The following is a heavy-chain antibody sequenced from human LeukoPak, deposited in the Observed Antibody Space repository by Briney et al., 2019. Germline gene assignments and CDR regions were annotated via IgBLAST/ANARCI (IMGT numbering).Heavy chain of an antibody. Sequence: GGSLRLSCAASGFTFSTYSMTWVRQAPGKGLEWVSSISSSSSYIYYADSVKGRFTISRDNAKNSLYLQMNSLRAEDTAVYYCTRHYGDYVVLDYWGQGTLVTVSS. V-gene: IGHV3-21*01. J-gene: IGHJ4*02. D-gene: IGHD4-17*01. CDR1: GFTFSTYS. CDR2: ISSSSSYI. CDR3: TRHYGDYVVLDY.